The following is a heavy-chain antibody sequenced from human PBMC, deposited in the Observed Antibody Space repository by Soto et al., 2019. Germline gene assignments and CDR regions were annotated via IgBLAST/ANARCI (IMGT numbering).Heavy chain of an antibody. V-gene: IGHV1-2*04. CDR3: ARLGGEDYYDSSGYLGLDY. J-gene: IGHJ4*02. Sequence: QVQLVQSGAEVKKPGASVKVSCKASGYTFTGYYMHWVRQAPGQGLEWMGWINPNSGGTNYAQKFQGWVTMTRDTSISTAYMELSRLRSDDTAVYYCARLGGEDYYDSSGYLGLDYWGQGTLVTVSS. CDR2: INPNSGGT. D-gene: IGHD3-22*01. CDR1: GYTFTGYY.